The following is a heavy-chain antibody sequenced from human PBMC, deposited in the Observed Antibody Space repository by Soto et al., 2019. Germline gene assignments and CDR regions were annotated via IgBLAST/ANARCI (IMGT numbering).Heavy chain of an antibody. Sequence: SGSYYWSWIRQRPGKGLEWIGYIFYSGATYSNPSLESRVSLSVDTSKNQFSLKLSSMTAADSAVYYCARDRWFGHFDSCGQGILVTVSS. D-gene: IGHD3-10*01. J-gene: IGHJ4*02. CDR3: ARDRWFGHFDS. V-gene: IGHV4-31*02. CDR2: IFYSGAT. CDR1: SGSYY.